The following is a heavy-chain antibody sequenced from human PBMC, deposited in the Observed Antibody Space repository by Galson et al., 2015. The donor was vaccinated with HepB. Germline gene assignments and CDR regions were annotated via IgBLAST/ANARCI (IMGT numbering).Heavy chain of an antibody. CDR2: VSSSGGST. CDR3: AKGIAGAGVPYFDY. Sequence: SLRLSCAASGFTFSSYAMSWVRQAPGKGLEWVSTVSSSGGSTYYADSVKGRFTISRDNSKNTVYLQIKSLRAEDTAVYYCAKGIAGAGVPYFDYWGQGSLVTVSS. D-gene: IGHD6-19*01. J-gene: IGHJ4*02. CDR1: GFTFSSYA. V-gene: IGHV3-23*01.